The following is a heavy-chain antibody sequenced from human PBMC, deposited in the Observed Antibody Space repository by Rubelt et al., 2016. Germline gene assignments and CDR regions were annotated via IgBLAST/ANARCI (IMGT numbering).Heavy chain of an antibody. Sequence: QVQLVQSGSELKKPGASVKVSCKASGYTFTSYAMNWVRQAPGQGLEWMGWINTNPENPTYAQGLTGRFVFSLDTSVSTAYLQISSLKAEDTAVYYCARVIAAAGRDGNYFDYWGQGTLVTVSS. CDR1: GYTFTSYA. D-gene: IGHD6-13*01. CDR2: INTNPENP. V-gene: IGHV7-4-1*02. J-gene: IGHJ4*02. CDR3: ARVIAAAGRDGNYFDY.